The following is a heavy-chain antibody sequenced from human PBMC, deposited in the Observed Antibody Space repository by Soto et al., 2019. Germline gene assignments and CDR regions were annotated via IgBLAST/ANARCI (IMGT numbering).Heavy chain of an antibody. CDR1: GGSISSGGYS. V-gene: IGHV4-30-2*01. J-gene: IGHJ3*02. CDR3: ARDRLSYEILTGYYPVDAFDI. D-gene: IGHD3-9*01. CDR2: IYHSGST. Sequence: PSETLALTCAVSGGSISSGGYSWSWIRQPPGKGLEWIGYIYHSGSTYYNPSLKSRVTISVDRSKNQFSLKLSSVTAADTAVYYCARDRLSYEILTGYYPVDAFDIWGQGTMVTGSS.